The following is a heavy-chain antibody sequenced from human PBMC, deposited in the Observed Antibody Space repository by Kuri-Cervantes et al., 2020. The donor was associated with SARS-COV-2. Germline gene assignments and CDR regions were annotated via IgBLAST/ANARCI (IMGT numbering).Heavy chain of an antibody. Sequence: ASVTVSCQASRYTFTSYGISWVRPAPGQGREWMGWISAYNGNTNYAQKLQGRVTMTTDTSPSTAYMELRSLRSEDTAVYYCTFTPYYYDSSGYYYYYGMDVWGQGTTVTVSS. CDR1: RYTFTSYG. D-gene: IGHD3-22*01. V-gene: IGHV1-18*01. J-gene: IGHJ6*02. CDR2: ISAYNGNT. CDR3: TFTPYYYDSSGYYYYYGMDV.